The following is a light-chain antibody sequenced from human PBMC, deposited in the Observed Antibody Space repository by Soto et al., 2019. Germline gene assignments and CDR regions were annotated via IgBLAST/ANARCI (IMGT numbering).Light chain of an antibody. V-gene: IGKV1-5*01. CDR2: DAS. CDR3: QQYNTFSLT. J-gene: IGKJ4*01. Sequence: DIQLTQSPSTLSASVADRVTITCRASQSITARLAWYQQKPGKAPKLLIYDASILERGVPSRFSGSGSGTEFTLTISSLQPDDFATYYCQQYNTFSLTFGGGTKVEIK. CDR1: QSITAR.